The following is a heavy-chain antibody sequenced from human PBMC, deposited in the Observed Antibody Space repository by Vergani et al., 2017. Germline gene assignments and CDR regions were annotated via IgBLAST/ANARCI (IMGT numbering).Heavy chain of an antibody. CDR3: ALSSGWLDAFDI. CDR1: GFTFSSYS. CDR2: ISSSSSYI. J-gene: IGHJ3*02. Sequence: EVQLVESGGGLVKPGGSLRLSCAASGFTFSSYSMNWVRQAPGKGLEWVSSISSSSSYIYYADSVKGRFTISRDNAKNSLYLQMNSLRAEDTAVYYCALSSGWLDAFDIWGQGTMVTVSS. D-gene: IGHD6-19*01. V-gene: IGHV3-21*01.